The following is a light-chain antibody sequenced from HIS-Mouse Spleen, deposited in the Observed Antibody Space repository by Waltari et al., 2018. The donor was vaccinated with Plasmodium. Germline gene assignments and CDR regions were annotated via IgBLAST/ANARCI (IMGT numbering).Light chain of an antibody. CDR1: ALPNKY. V-gene: IGLV3-10*01. CDR3: YSTDSSGNHRV. Sequence: SYELTQPPSVSVSPGQTARIPCSGAALPNKYAYWYQQKSGQAPGLVIYEDSKRPSGIPERFSGSSSGTMATLTISGAQVEDEADYYCYSTDSSGNHRVFGGGTKLTVL. CDR2: EDS. J-gene: IGLJ3*02.